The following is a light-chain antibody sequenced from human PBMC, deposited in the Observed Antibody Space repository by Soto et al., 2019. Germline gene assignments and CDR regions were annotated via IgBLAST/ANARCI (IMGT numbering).Light chain of an antibody. Sequence: EIVLIQSPATLSLSPGERATLSCRASQSVSSYLAWYQQKPGQAPRLLIYDASNRATGIPVRFSGSGSGTDFTLTISSLEPEDFAVYYCQQRSNWPITFGQGTRLEIK. CDR1: QSVSSY. V-gene: IGKV3-11*01. CDR3: QQRSNWPIT. CDR2: DAS. J-gene: IGKJ5*01.